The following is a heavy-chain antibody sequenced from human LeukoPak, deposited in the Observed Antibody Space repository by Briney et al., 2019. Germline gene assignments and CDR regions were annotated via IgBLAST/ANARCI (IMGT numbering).Heavy chain of an antibody. CDR3: ARADPSSGWYFYYFDY. CDR1: GYTFTSYD. D-gene: IGHD6-19*01. CDR2: MNPNSGNT. J-gene: IGHJ4*02. V-gene: IGHV1-8*03. Sequence: GASVKVSCKASGYTFTSYDINWVRQATGQGLEWMGWMNPNSGNTGYAQKFQGRVTITRNTSISTAYMELSSLRSEDTAVYYCARADPSSGWYFYYFDYWGQGTLVTVSS.